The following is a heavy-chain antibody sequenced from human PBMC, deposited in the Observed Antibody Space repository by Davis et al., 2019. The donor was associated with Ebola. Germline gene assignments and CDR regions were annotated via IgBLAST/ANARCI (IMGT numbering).Heavy chain of an antibody. CDR2: ISPNSGAT. D-gene: IGHD4-23*01. CDR1: GYTFTGYY. J-gene: IGHJ3*02. V-gene: IGHV1-2*02. CDR3: TTGVYGGYAFDI. Sequence: ASVKVSCKASGYTFTGYYMNWVRQAPGQGLEWMGWISPNSGATIYAQRFQGRVTMTRDTSINTASMELRRLRSDDTALYYCTTGVYGGYAFDIWGLGTLVTVSS.